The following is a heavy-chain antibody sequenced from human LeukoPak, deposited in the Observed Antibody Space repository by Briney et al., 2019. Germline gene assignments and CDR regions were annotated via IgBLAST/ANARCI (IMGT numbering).Heavy chain of an antibody. Sequence: GGSLRLSCAASGFTFSGSAMHWVRQASGKGLEWVGRIRSEANSYATAYAASVKGRFTISRDDSKNTAYLQMNSLKTEDTAVYYCTRHVPKSTTGTTGWENTYYFDYWGQGTLVTVSS. J-gene: IGHJ4*02. V-gene: IGHV3-73*01. D-gene: IGHD1-1*01. CDR2: IRSEANSYAT. CDR1: GFTFSGSA. CDR3: TRHVPKSTTGTTGWENTYYFDY.